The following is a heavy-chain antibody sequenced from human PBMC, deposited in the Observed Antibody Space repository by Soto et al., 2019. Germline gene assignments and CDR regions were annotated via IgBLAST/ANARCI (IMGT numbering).Heavy chain of an antibody. J-gene: IGHJ4*01. CDR3: ERSYCLPNSCYNGYFGY. V-gene: IGHV5-10-1*01. CDR2: IDPRDSYT. CDR1: GYSFTSNW. D-gene: IGHD2-2*02. Sequence: PGESLKISCKGSGYSFTSNWISWVRQMPGKGLEWMGRIDPRDSYTNYSPSFQGHVTISVDKSDNTSYLQWSSLKASDTAIYFCERSYCLPNSCYNGYFGYWGRGTLVTVSS.